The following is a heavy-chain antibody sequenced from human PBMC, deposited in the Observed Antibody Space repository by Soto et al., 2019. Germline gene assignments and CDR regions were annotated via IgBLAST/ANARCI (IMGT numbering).Heavy chain of an antibody. CDR1: GYTFTSYG. CDR3: ARCGGDCQYYYYYYMDV. CDR2: ISAYNGNT. V-gene: IGHV1-18*01. Sequence: QVQLVQSGAEVKKPGASVKVSCKASGYTFTSYGISWVRQAPGQELEWMGWISAYNGNTNYAQKLQGRVTMTTDTSTSTAYMELRSLRSDDTVVYYCARCGGDCQYYYYYYMDVWGKGTTVTVSS. J-gene: IGHJ6*03. D-gene: IGHD2-21*01.